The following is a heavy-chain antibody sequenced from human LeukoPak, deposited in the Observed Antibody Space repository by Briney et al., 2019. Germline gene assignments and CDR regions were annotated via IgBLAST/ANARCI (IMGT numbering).Heavy chain of an antibody. CDR1: GFTFRNFG. Sequence: PGGSLRLSCAASGFTFRNFGMHWVRQAPGKGLEWVALMSSDGIKTYYADSVKGRFTISRDSSKDTLYLQMSSLRADDTAVYYCAKDHAGTGRAFEYWGQGTLVTVSS. D-gene: IGHD1-1*01. V-gene: IGHV3-30*02. CDR2: MSSDGIKT. CDR3: AKDHAGTGRAFEY. J-gene: IGHJ4*02.